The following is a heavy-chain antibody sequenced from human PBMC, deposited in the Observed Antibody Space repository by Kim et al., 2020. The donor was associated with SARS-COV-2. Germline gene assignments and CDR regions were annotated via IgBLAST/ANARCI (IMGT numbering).Heavy chain of an antibody. J-gene: IGHJ3*02. D-gene: IGHD2-15*01. CDR2: ISYDGSDK. V-gene: IGHV3-30*04. Sequence: GGSLRLSCAASGFTFSNYALHWVRQAPGKGLEWVAVISYDGSDKYYADSVKSRFTISRDNSKNTLYLQMNSLGADDTAGYYCEGERVGCSGFDIWGQGTLVTVSS. CDR3: EGERVGCSGFDI. CDR1: GFTFSNYA.